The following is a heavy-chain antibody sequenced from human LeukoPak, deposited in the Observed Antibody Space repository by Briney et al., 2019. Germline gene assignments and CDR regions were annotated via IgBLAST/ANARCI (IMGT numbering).Heavy chain of an antibody. CDR2: ISGSGGST. V-gene: IGHV3-23*01. Sequence: GGSLRLSCAASGFTSSSYAMSWVRQAPGKGLEWVSAISGSGGSTYYADSVKGRFTISRDNSKNTLYLQMNSLRAEDTAVYYCAKISSGWYYIDYWGQGTLVTVSS. D-gene: IGHD6-19*01. CDR3: AKISSGWYYIDY. CDR1: GFTSSSYA. J-gene: IGHJ4*02.